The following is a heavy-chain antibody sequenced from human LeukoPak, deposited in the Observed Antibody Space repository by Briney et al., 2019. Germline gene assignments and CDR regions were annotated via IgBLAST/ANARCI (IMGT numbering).Heavy chain of an antibody. CDR2: ISSSSSYI. CDR1: GFTFSSYS. J-gene: IGHJ3*02. V-gene: IGHV3-21*01. Sequence: PGRSLRLSCAASGFTFSSYSMNWVRQAPGKGLEWVSSISSSSSYIYYADSVKGRFTISRDNAKNSLHLQMNSLRAEDTAVYYCARDSVVQSPRSLDAFDIWGQGTMVTVSS. CDR3: ARDSVVQSPRSLDAFDI. D-gene: IGHD2-15*01.